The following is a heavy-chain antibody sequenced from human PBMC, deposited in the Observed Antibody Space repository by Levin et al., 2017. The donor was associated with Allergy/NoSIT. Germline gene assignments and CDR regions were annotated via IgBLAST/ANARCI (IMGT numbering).Heavy chain of an antibody. CDR2: IYRGDNT. CDR1: GITVSSNY. V-gene: IGHV3-53*01. J-gene: IGHJ5*02. D-gene: IGHD6-13*01. Sequence: GESLKISCAASGITVSSNYMSWVRLAPGKGLEWVSVIYRGDNTYYADSVKGRFTISRDNSKNTLYLQMNSLRAEDTAVYYCAREIAAAGTRWFDPWGQGTLVTVSS. CDR3: AREIAAAGTRWFDP.